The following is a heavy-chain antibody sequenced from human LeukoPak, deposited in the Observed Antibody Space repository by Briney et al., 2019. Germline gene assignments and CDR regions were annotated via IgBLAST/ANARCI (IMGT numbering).Heavy chain of an antibody. CDR1: GYTFSKYW. CDR3: TTDTFGARDS. V-gene: IGHV3-74*01. Sequence: GGSLRLSCAASGYTFSKYWMHWVRQGPGKGLVWVSRINEDGSSTSYAESVRGRFTISRDNAKNTLYLQMNSLRAEDAAVYYCTTDTFGARDSWGQGTLVTVSS. D-gene: IGHD3-10*01. CDR2: INEDGSST. J-gene: IGHJ4*02.